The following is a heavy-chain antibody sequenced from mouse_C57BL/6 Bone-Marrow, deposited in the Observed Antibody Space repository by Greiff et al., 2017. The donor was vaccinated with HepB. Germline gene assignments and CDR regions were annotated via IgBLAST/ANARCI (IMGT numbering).Heavy chain of an antibody. J-gene: IGHJ3*01. Sequence: EVQLQQSGPELVKPGASVKISCKASGYSFTGYYMHWVKQSSEKSLEWIGEINPSTGGTSYNQKFKGTATLTVDKSSSTAYMQLKSLTFEDSAGYYCAIHGATNIGLRSEVYWGQGTLVTVSA. D-gene: IGHD1-1*01. V-gene: IGHV1-43*01. CDR1: GYSFTGYY. CDR2: INPSTGGT. CDR3: AIHGATNIGLRSEVY.